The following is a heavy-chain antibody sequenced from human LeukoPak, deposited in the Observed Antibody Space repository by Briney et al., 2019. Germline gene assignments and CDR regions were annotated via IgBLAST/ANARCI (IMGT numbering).Heavy chain of an antibody. J-gene: IGHJ6*02. CDR3: ARDDYGDDYYYYGMDV. V-gene: IGHV4-34*01. D-gene: IGHD4-17*01. CDR2: INHSGST. CDR1: GGSFSGYY. Sequence: KTSETLSLTCAVYGGSFSGYYWSWIRQPPGKGLEWIGEINHSGSTNYNPSLKSRVTISVDTSKNQFSLKLSSVTAADTAVYYCARDDYGDDYYYYGMDVWGQGTTVTVSS.